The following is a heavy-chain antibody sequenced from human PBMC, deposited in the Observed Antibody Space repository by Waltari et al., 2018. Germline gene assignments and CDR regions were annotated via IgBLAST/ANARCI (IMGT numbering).Heavy chain of an antibody. Sequence: QVQLVQSGAEVKKPGSSVKVSCKASGGTFSSYAISWVRQAPGQGLEWMGGIIPIFGTANYSQKFQGRVTITTDESTSTVYMELSSLRSEDTAVYYCASTLGYSGYALGFDYWGQGTLVTVSS. J-gene: IGHJ4*02. V-gene: IGHV1-69*05. D-gene: IGHD5-12*01. CDR1: GGTFSSYA. CDR2: IIPIFGTA. CDR3: ASTLGYSGYALGFDY.